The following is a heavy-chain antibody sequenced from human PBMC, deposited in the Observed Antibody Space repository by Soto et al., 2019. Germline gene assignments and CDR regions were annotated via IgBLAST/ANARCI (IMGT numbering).Heavy chain of an antibody. J-gene: IGHJ6*02. CDR3: TPLQYSIDGMDV. Sequence: PGGSLRLSCAASGFTFSNAWMSWVRQAPGKGLEWVGRIKSKTDGGTTDYAAPVEGRFTISRDDSKNTLYLQMNSLKTEDTAVYYCTPLQYSIDGMDVWGQGTTVTVSS. V-gene: IGHV3-15*01. CDR2: IKSKTDGGTT. D-gene: IGHD4-4*01. CDR1: GFTFSNAW.